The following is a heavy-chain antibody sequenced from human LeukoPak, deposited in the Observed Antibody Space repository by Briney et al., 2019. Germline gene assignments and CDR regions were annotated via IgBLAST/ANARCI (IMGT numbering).Heavy chain of an antibody. J-gene: IGHJ4*02. Sequence: GGSLRLSCAASAFTFSNYAMTWVRQAPGKGLEWVSSISGIVSSTYYADSVKGRFTISRDNSKNTLFLHMNSLRAEDTAVYYCAKALGGYHFDYWGQGTLVTVSS. CDR1: AFTFSNYA. V-gene: IGHV3-23*01. D-gene: IGHD3-16*01. CDR2: ISGIVSST. CDR3: AKALGGYHFDY.